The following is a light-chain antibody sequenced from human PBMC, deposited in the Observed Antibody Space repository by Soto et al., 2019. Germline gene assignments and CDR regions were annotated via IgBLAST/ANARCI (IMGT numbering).Light chain of an antibody. CDR3: QQYGSSLSIT. CDR2: GAS. CDR1: QSVSSSY. J-gene: IGKJ5*01. Sequence: IVSTHWVATLFMTRGKRPNHSCMASQSVSSSYLAWYQQKPGQAPRLLIYGASSRATGIPDRFSGSGSGTDFTLTISRLEPEDFAVYYCQQYGSSLSITFGQGTRLEIK. V-gene: IGKV3-20*01.